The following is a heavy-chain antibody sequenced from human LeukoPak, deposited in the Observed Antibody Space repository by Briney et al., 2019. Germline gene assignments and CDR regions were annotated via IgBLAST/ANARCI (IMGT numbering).Heavy chain of an antibody. D-gene: IGHD2-15*01. CDR1: GFTFSSYW. J-gene: IGHJ4*02. V-gene: IGHV3-7*03. CDR3: ASPRYCSGGSCYYHFDY. CDR2: IKQDGSEK. Sequence: GGSLRLSCAASGFTFSSYWMSWVRQAPGKGLEWVANIKQDGSEKYYVDSVKGRFTISRDNAKNSLYLQMNSLRAEDTAVYYCASPRYCSGGSCYYHFDYWGQGTLVTVSS.